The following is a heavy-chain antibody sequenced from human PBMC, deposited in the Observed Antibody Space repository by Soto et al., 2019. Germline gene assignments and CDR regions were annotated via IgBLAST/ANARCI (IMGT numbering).Heavy chain of an antibody. D-gene: IGHD4-17*01. V-gene: IGHV3-11*06. J-gene: IGHJ5*02. CDR3: ARDKNYGGNSCWFDP. Sequence: PGGSLRLSCAASGFTFSDYYMSWIRQAPGKGLEWVSYISSSSSYTNYADSVKGRFTISRDNAKNSLYLQMNSLRAEDTAAYYCARDKNYGGNSCWFDPWGQGTLVTVSS. CDR2: ISSSSSYT. CDR1: GFTFSDYY.